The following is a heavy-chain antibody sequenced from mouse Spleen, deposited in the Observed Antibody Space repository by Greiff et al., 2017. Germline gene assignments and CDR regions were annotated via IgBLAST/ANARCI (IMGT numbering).Heavy chain of an antibody. Sequence: EVQLQQSGPELVKPGASVKMSCKASGYTFTDYNMHWVKQSHGKSLEWIGYINPNNGGTSYNQKFKGKATLTVNKSSSTAYMELRSLTSEDSAVYYCAKALPVPLAMDYWGQGTSVTVSS. CDR3: AKALPVPLAMDY. CDR2: INPNNGGT. CDR1: GYTFTDYN. J-gene: IGHJ4*01. V-gene: IGHV1-22*01.